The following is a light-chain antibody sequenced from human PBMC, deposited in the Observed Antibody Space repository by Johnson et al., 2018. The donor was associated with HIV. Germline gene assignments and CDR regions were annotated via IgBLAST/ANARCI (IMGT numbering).Light chain of an antibody. CDR2: DNN. CDR3: GTLDSSLSAYV. Sequence: QSVLTQPPSVSAAPGQKVTISCSGSSSNIGNNYVSWYQQLPGTAPKLLIYDNNKRPSGIPDRFSGSKSGTSATLAITGLQTGDEADYYCGTLDSSLSAYVFATETKVTVL. J-gene: IGLJ1*01. V-gene: IGLV1-51*01. CDR1: SSNIGNNY.